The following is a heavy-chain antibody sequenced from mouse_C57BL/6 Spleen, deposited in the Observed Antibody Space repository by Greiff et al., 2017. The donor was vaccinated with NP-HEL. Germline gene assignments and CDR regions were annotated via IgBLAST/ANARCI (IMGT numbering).Heavy chain of an antibody. J-gene: IGHJ2*01. CDR2: IHPSASDT. Sequence: QVQLQQPGAELVKPGASVKVSCKASGYTFTSYWMHWVKQRPGQGLEWIGRIHPSASDTTYNQKFKGKATLTVDKSSSTAYMQLSSLTSEDSAVYYCALITTVVPLDYWGQGTTLTVSS. CDR1: GYTFTSYW. D-gene: IGHD1-1*01. V-gene: IGHV1-74*01. CDR3: ALITTVVPLDY.